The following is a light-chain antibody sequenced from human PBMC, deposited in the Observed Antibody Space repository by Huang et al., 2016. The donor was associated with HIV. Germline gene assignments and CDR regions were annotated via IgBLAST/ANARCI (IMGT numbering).Light chain of an antibody. CDR2: WAS. Sequence: DIVMTQSPDALAVSLGERATIHCRSSQTVLYRSTKKNYLAWFQQKAGQPPKLLIYWASTRESGVPDRFSGSGSGTEFTLTISTLQAEDVAVYYCQQYYATPYTFGQGTRLEIK. CDR3: QQYYATPYT. CDR1: QTVLYRSTKKNY. V-gene: IGKV4-1*01. J-gene: IGKJ2*01.